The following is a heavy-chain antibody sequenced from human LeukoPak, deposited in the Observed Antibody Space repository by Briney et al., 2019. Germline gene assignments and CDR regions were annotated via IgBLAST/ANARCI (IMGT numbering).Heavy chain of an antibody. Sequence: GSLRLSCAASPFTFSSYGMHWVRQAPGKGLEWVAYIQYDGSNQQYADSVKGRFSISRDSSKNILYLQMNSLRAEDTAVYYCARENSEAFDYWGQGTLVTVSS. J-gene: IGHJ4*02. V-gene: IGHV3-30*02. CDR2: IQYDGSNQ. CDR3: ARENSEAFDY. CDR1: PFTFSSYG. D-gene: IGHD1-26*01.